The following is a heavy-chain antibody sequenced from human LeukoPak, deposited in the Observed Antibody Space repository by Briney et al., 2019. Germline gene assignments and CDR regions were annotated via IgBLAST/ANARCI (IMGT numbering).Heavy chain of an antibody. D-gene: IGHD3-22*01. Sequence: PGRSLRLSCAASGFTFSSYAMHWVRQAPGKGLEWVTVISNDGSNKYYADSVRGRFTISRDNSKNTLYLQMNSLRAEDTAVYYCARVYYDSSAYYWVDYWGQGTLVTVSS. V-gene: IGHV3-30-3*01. CDR1: GFTFSSYA. J-gene: IGHJ4*02. CDR3: ARVYYDSSAYYWVDY. CDR2: ISNDGSNK.